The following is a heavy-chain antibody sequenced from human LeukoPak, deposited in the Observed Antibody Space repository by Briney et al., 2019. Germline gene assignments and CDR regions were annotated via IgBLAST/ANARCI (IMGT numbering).Heavy chain of an antibody. D-gene: IGHD1-1*01. CDR1: RYSFTNYW. CDR3: ARHGRSTATTYNWFDP. J-gene: IGHJ5*02. V-gene: IGHV5-10-1*01. CDR2: IDPSDSYT. Sequence: KPGESLMIPCKDSRYSFTNYWISWVRQMPGKGLEWMGNIDPSDSYTNYSPSFQGHVTISVDKSISTAYLQWSSLEASDTAMYYCARHGRSTATTYNWFDPWGQRTLVTVSS.